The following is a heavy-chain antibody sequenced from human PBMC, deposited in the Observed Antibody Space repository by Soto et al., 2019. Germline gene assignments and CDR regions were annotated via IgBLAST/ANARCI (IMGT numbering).Heavy chain of an antibody. CDR1: GDSVSSNSAA. D-gene: IGHD1-1*01. Sequence: PSQTLSLTCVISGDSVSSNSAAWNWIRQSPSRGLEWLGRTYYRSKWYNDYAVSVKSRITINPDTSKNQFSLQLNSVTPEDTAVYYCARVLKQLEKIGHGYYYYYMDVWGKGTTVTVSS. V-gene: IGHV6-1*01. CDR3: ARVLKQLEKIGHGYYYYYMDV. CDR2: TYYRSKWYN. J-gene: IGHJ6*03.